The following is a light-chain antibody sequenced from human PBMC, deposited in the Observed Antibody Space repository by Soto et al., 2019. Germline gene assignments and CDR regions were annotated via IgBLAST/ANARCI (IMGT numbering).Light chain of an antibody. V-gene: IGLV2-14*01. J-gene: IGLJ1*01. CDR2: EVS. Sequence: QSALTQPASVSGSPGQSITISCTGTSSGIRDYNYVSWYQQLPGNAPKLIMYEVSNRPSGISNRFSGSKSGNTASLTISGLQAKDEADYYCSSKSPDFFGTGTKLTVL. CDR1: SSGIRDYNY. CDR3: SSKSPDF.